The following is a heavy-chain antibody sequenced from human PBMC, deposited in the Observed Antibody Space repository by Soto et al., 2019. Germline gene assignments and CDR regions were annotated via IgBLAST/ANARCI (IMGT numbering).Heavy chain of an antibody. CDR3: ARGYCSSTSCYIPYYYYYGMDV. J-gene: IGHJ6*02. CDR2: INPNSGGT. Sequence: ASVKVSCKASGYTFTGYYMHWVRQAPGQGLEWMGWINPNSGGTNYAQKFQGWVTMTRDTSISTAYMELSRLRSDDTAVYYCARGYCSSTSCYIPYYYYYGMDVWGQGTTVTVSS. CDR1: GYTFTGYY. D-gene: IGHD2-2*02. V-gene: IGHV1-2*04.